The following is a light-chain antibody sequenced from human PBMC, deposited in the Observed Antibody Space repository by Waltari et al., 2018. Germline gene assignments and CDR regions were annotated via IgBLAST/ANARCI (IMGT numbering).Light chain of an antibody. Sequence: EIVLTQSPVTLSLSPGEGATLSCKSSQSVCSFMAWYQQRPGQAPRLLIYDASLRATGSPTRFSGSGSGTDFTLTISSLESEDFAVYYCQQRNSWPLTFGPGTTV. CDR2: DAS. CDR3: QQRNSWPLT. V-gene: IGKV3-11*01. CDR1: QSVCSF. J-gene: IGKJ3*01.